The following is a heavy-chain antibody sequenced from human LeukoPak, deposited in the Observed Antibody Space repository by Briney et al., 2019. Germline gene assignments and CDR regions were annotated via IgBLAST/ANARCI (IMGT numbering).Heavy chain of an antibody. Sequence: GGSLRLSSAASGFTFSSYWMHWVRQAPGKGLVWVSRIKSDGSFTSYADSVKGRFTISRDNAKNTLYLQMNSLRAEDTAVYYCESSYGDSFDYWRQGTLVTVSS. D-gene: IGHD4-17*01. CDR3: ESSYGDSFDY. J-gene: IGHJ4*02. V-gene: IGHV3-74*01. CDR1: GFTFSSYW. CDR2: IKSDGSFT.